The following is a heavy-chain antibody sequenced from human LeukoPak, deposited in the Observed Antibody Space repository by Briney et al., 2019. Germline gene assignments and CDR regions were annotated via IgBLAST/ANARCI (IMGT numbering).Heavy chain of an antibody. CDR1: VFTFCSYA. D-gene: IGHD3-10*01. Sequence: GGSLRLSCAASVFTFCSYALNWVRQAPGEGLERVSPISGSGGSTYYADSVKGRFTISRDNSKNTLYLQMNSLRAGDTAVYYCSKLWIGDGVDRVWGQGTTVTVSS. CDR3: SKLWIGDGVDRV. J-gene: IGHJ6*02. V-gene: IGHV3-23*01. CDR2: ISGSGGST.